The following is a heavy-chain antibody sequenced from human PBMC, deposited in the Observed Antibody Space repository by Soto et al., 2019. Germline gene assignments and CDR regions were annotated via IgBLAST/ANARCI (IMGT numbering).Heavy chain of an antibody. V-gene: IGHV2-5*02. CDR3: APAFGGTSWPNDAFDV. CDR1: GFSFSADGVG. CDR2: IYWDDDT. J-gene: IGHJ3*01. D-gene: IGHD3-16*01. Sequence: HITLKESGPTLVKPTQTLTLTCIFSGFSFSADGVGVGWIRQPPGKTLEWLALIYWDDDTRYRPSLKSRLTSPKASYKNPGVLPMTNTAPLDTATYYCAPAFGGTSWPNDAFDVWGQGTVVTVSS.